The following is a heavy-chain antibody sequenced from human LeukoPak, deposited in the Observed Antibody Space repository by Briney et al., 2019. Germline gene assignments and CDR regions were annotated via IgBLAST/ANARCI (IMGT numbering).Heavy chain of an antibody. CDR3: AGGNFYDSRGHPYHFHF. D-gene: IGHD3-22*01. J-gene: IGHJ4*02. CDR1: GVSICSYY. V-gene: IGHV4-59*01. Sequence: SETLSLTCTVSGVSICSYYWSWIRQPPGKGLEWIGYIYYSENTNYNSSLKSRVTISEDTSKNQFSLKLTSVTAADTAVYYCAGGNFYDSRGHPYHFHFWGQGTLVSVSS. CDR2: IYYSENT.